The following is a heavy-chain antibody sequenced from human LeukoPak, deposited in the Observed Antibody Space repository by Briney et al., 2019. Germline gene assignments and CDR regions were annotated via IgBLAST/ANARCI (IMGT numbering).Heavy chain of an antibody. CDR3: ARVWDYYDSSGYFDY. CDR1: GDSFSGYY. CDR2: INHSAST. Sequence: SETLSLTCAVYGDSFSGYYWSWIRQPPGKGLEWIGEINHSASTNYNPSIKSRVTISVDTSKNQFSLKLSSVTAADTAVYYCARVWDYYDSSGYFDYWGQGTLVTVSS. V-gene: IGHV4-34*01. J-gene: IGHJ4*02. D-gene: IGHD3-22*01.